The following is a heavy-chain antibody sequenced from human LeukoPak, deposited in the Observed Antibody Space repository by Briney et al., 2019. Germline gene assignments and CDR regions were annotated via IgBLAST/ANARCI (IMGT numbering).Heavy chain of an antibody. J-gene: IGHJ4*02. Sequence: GGSLRLSCAASGFTFDDFVMHWVRQAPGKGLEWVSSISWNSGSIDYADSVKGRFTISRDNAKNSLYLQMNSLRLEDTAFYYCAEALPDSRGRGLYFDLWGQGTLVTVSS. D-gene: IGHD3-22*01. V-gene: IGHV3-9*01. CDR2: ISWNSGSI. CDR3: AEALPDSRGRGLYFDL. CDR1: GFTFDDFV.